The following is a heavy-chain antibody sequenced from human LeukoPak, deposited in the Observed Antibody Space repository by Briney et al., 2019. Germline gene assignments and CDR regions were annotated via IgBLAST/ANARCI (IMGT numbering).Heavy chain of an antibody. CDR1: GFTFSSYG. D-gene: IGHD3-3*01. Sequence: GGSLRLSCAASGFTFSSYGMHWVRQAPGKGLEGVAVIWYDGSNKYYADSVKGRFTISRDNSKNTLYLQMNSLRAEDKAVYYCAKDRASDDLWSGFYYWGQGTLVTVSS. CDR3: AKDRASDDLWSGFYY. CDR2: IWYDGSNK. J-gene: IGHJ4*02. V-gene: IGHV3-33*06.